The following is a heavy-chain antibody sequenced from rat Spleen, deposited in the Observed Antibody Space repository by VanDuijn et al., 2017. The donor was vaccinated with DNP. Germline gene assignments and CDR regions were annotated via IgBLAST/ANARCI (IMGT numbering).Heavy chain of an antibody. V-gene: IGHV5-17*01. D-gene: IGHD4-3*01. CDR2: ISYDGNRT. CDR1: GFTFSDYA. Sequence: EVQLVESGGGLVQPGRSQKLSCSASGFTFSDYAMAWVRQAPKKGLEWVATISYDGNRTFHRDSVKGRFTISRENAKSNLYLQMDSLRSEDTATYYCIRWNSGHFDYWGQGIMVAVSS. CDR3: IRWNSGHFDY. J-gene: IGHJ2*01.